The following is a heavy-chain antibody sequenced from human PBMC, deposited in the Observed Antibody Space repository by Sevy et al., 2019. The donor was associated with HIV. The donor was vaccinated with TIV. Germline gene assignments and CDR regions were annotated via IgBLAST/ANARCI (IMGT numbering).Heavy chain of an antibody. D-gene: IGHD3-22*01. V-gene: IGHV3-74*01. Sequence: GGSLRLSCAGSGFTFSNYWMHWVRQAPGKGLVWVSRINSDGSSTSYADSVTGRFTISRDNAKNTLYLQMNSLRAEDTAVYYCARGPYDHDTNTYFFMHYWGQGTLVTVSS. CDR2: INSDGSST. CDR1: GFTFSNYW. J-gene: IGHJ4*02. CDR3: ARGPYDHDTNTYFFMHY.